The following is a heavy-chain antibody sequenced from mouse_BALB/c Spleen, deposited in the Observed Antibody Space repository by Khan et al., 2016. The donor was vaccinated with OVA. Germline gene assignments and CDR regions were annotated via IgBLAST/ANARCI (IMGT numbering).Heavy chain of an antibody. CDR1: GYTFTSYT. CDR3: ARDFHYYGSRGAMDN. CDR2: IIPSTVYT. D-gene: IGHD1-1*01. V-gene: IGHV1-4*01. J-gene: IGHJ4*01. Sequence: QVQLKESVAELARPGASVKMSCKASGYTFTSYTMHWVKQRPGQGLEWIGYIIPSTVYTNYNQKFKDKATLTADKSSSTAYMQLSSLTSEDSAVYYCARDFHYYGSRGAMDNWGQGTSVTVSS.